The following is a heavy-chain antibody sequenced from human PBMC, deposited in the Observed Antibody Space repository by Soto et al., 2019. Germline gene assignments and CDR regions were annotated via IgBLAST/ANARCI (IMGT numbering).Heavy chain of an antibody. J-gene: IGHJ4*02. Sequence: QVQMVESGGGLVQPGRSLRLTCTASGFNFNRFAIHWVRQAPGKGLEWVAVISYDGNNEYVAVPLRDRFAISRDNSQNTVFLQIDDVRVEDTARYCARDPSTPYWRGPEDHWGQGSLVIVSS. CDR2: ISYDGNNE. CDR1: GFNFNRFA. D-gene: IGHD2-21*01. CDR3: ARDPSTPYWRGPEDH. V-gene: IGHV3-30*09.